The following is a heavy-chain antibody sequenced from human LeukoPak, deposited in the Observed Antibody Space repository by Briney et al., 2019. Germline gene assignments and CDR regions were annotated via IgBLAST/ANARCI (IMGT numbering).Heavy chain of an antibody. CDR1: GFTFSTYG. J-gene: IGHJ3*02. Sequence: TGGSLRLSCAASGFTFSTYGMRWVRQAPGKGLEWVAVIFYDAYNKYYADSVKGRFTISRDNSKNTLCLQMNSLRAEDTAVYYCARANSRWLDGDFAFDIWGQGTLVTVSS. D-gene: IGHD6-19*01. CDR2: IFYDAYNK. CDR3: ARANSRWLDGDFAFDI. V-gene: IGHV3-33*01.